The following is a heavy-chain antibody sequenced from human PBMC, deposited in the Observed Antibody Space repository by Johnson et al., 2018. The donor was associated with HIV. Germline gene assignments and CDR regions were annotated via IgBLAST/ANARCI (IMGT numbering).Heavy chain of an antibody. CDR3: AKGGGEWELWCAFDI. J-gene: IGHJ3*02. D-gene: IGHD1-26*01. CDR1: GFTVSNNY. Sequence: VQLLESGGGVVQPGGSLTLSCAASGFTVSNNYMTWVRQAPERGLEWLSVIHRGGSTAYADSVKGRFTISRDNSKNTLYLQMNSLRAEDTAVYYCAKGGGEWELWCAFDIWGQGTMVTVSS. V-gene: IGHV3-66*02. CDR2: IHRGGST.